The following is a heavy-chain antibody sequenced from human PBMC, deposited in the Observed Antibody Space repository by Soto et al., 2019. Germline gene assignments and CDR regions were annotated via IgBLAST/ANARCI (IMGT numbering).Heavy chain of an antibody. CDR3: ARHLNIVVVPAAMNYYYGMDV. V-gene: IGHV4-39*01. CDR2: IYYSGST. J-gene: IGHJ6*02. Sequence: PSETLSLTCTVSGGSISSSSYYWGWIRQPPGKGLEWIGSIYYSGSTYYNPSLKSRVTISVDTSKNQFSLKLSSVPAADTAVYYCARHLNIVVVPAAMNYYYGMDVWGQGTTVTVSS. D-gene: IGHD2-2*01. CDR1: GGSISSSSYY.